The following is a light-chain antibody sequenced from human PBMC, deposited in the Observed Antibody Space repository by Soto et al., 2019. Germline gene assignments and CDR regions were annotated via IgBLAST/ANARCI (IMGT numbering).Light chain of an antibody. Sequence: QSALTQPASVSGSPGQSITISCTGTNSDVGSYNLVSWYQQHPGKAPKLMIFEVSKRPSGLSSRFSGSKFGNSASLTISGLQAEDEADYYCCSYAGGSTYVFGSGTKLTVL. V-gene: IGLV2-23*02. CDR2: EVS. CDR3: CSYAGGSTYV. CDR1: NSDVGSYNL. J-gene: IGLJ1*01.